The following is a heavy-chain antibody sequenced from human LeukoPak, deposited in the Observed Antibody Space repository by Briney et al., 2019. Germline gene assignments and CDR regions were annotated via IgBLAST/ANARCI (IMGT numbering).Heavy chain of an antibody. D-gene: IGHD3-22*01. CDR1: GFTFSSYA. CDR3: ARLCRNYYDSSSLDY. J-gene: IGHJ4*02. Sequence: GGSLRLSCAASGFTFSSYAMSWVRQAPGKGLEWVSAISGSGGSTYYADSVKGRFTISRDNAKNSLYLQLNSLRDEDTAVYYCARLCRNYYDSSSLDYWGQGTLDTVSS. CDR2: ISGSGGST. V-gene: IGHV3-23*01.